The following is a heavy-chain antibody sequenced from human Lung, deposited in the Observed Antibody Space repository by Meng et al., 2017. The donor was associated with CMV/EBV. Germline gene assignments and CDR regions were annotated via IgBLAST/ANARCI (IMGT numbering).Heavy chain of an antibody. Sequence: ASVKVSCKASGYTFTSYGISWVRQAPGQGLEWMGWISAYNGNTNYAQKLQGRVTMTTDTSTSTAYMDLRSLRSDDTAVYYCATGNQYCSSTSCYPGGMDVWGQGTTVTVSS. CDR3: ATGNQYCSSTSCYPGGMDV. D-gene: IGHD2-2*01. J-gene: IGHJ6*02. CDR1: GYTFTSYG. CDR2: ISAYNGNT. V-gene: IGHV1-18*01.